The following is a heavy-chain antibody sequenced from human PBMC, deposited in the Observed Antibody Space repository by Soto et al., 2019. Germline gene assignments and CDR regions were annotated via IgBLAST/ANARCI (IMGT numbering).Heavy chain of an antibody. CDR1: VGSTSIGDYY. CDR3: ARVVVVAAPYYYYYGMDV. Sequence: PSETLCVTWIFSVGSTSIGDYYWSWVRQPPGNALEWIGYIYYSGSTYYNPSLKSRVTISVDTSKNQFSLKLSSVTAADTAVYYCARVVVVAAPYYYYYGMDVWGQGTTVTVSS. CDR2: IYYSGST. D-gene: IGHD2-15*01. J-gene: IGHJ6*01. V-gene: IGHV4-30-4*08.